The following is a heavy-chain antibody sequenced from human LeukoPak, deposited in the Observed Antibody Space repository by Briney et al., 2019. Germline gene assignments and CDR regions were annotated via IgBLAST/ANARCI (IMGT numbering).Heavy chain of an antibody. CDR3: ARGTPGDDAFDI. CDR2: ISYDGSNK. D-gene: IGHD3-16*01. Sequence: PGGSLRLSCAASGFTFSSYAMHWVRQAPGKGLEWVAVISYDGSNKYYADSVKGRFTISRDNSKNTLYLQMNSLRAEDTAVYYCARGTPGDDAFDIWGQGTMVTVSS. V-gene: IGHV3-30*04. CDR1: GFTFSSYA. J-gene: IGHJ3*02.